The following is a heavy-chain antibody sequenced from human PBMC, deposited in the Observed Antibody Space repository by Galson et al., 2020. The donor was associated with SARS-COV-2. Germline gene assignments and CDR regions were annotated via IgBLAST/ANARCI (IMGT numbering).Heavy chain of an antibody. CDR2: ISSDGGST. V-gene: IGHV3-64*02. CDR3: ARRTYGDPPRLYFDL. Sequence: GGSLRLSCAASGFTFSTYAMHWVRQAPGKGLEYVSSISSDGGSTYYADSVKGRFTISSDNSRNTLYLQMGHLRVEDMAVYYCARRTYGDPPRLYFDLWGRGTLVPVSS. J-gene: IGHJ2*01. CDR1: GFTFSTYA. D-gene: IGHD4-17*01.